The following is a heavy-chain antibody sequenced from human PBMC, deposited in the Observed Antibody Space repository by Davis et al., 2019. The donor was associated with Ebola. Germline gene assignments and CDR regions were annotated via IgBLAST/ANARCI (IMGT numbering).Heavy chain of an antibody. Sequence: GESLKISCAASGFTFSSNWMHWVRQAPGKGLVWVSRTNSDGSITSYADSVKGRFTISRDNSKSTLYLQMSSLRVEDTAVYYCAKRLSAWYFDYWGQGTLVTVSS. CDR3: AKRLSAWYFDY. J-gene: IGHJ4*02. D-gene: IGHD6-19*01. CDR2: TNSDGSIT. CDR1: GFTFSSNW. V-gene: IGHV3-74*01.